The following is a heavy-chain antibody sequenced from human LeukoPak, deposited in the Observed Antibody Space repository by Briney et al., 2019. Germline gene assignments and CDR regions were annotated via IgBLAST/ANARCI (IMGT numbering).Heavy chain of an antibody. CDR3: ARDLILGPTYFDY. J-gene: IGHJ4*02. D-gene: IGHD1-26*01. CDR1: GGSISSSSAF. CDR2: IYYSGTT. V-gene: IGHV4-39*02. Sequence: PSETLSLTCTVSGGSISSSSAFWGWIRQPPGKGLEWIGSIYYSGTTYTNPSLKSRVTISEDTSKNHFSLKLSSVTAADTAVYYCARDLILGPTYFDYWGQGTLVTVSS.